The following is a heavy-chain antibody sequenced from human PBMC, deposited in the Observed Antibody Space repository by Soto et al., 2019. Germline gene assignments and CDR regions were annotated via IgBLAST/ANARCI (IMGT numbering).Heavy chain of an antibody. CDR2: IGPDDGET. D-gene: IGHD3-3*01. J-gene: IGHJ6*02. CDR3: ATWGRFFGSDYYYGMDV. V-gene: IGHV1-18*01. Sequence: SVKVSCKASGYTLTSYGISWVRQAPGQGLEWMGCIGPDDGETIYAQKFQGRVTMTEDTSTDTAYMELSSLRSEDTAVYYCATWGRFFGSDYYYGMDVWGQGTTVTVSS. CDR1: GYTLTSYG.